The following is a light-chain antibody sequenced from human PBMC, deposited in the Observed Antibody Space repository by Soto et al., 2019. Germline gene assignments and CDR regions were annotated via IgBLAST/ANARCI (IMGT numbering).Light chain of an antibody. Sequence: DIVMTQSPDSLAVSLGERATVNCKSSQSVLYSSNNKNYLAWYQQKPGQPPKLLIYWASTRESGVPDRFSGSGSGTDITLTISSLQAEDVAVYYCHQYYITPLTFGGGTKVDIK. CDR1: QSVLYSSNNKNY. V-gene: IGKV4-1*01. J-gene: IGKJ4*01. CDR2: WAS. CDR3: HQYYITPLT.